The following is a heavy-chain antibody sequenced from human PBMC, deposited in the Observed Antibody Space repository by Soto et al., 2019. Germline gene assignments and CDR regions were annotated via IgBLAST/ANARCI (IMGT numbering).Heavy chain of an antibody. D-gene: IGHD1-20*01. J-gene: IGHJ4*02. CDR1: GFTFDDYG. Sequence: GGSLRISCAACGFTFDDYGMGWVRQAPGKGLEWVSGINWNGGSTGYADSVKGRFTISRDNAKNSLYLQMNSLRAEDTALYHCARDHVTGTTQGVDYWGQGTLVTVSS. CDR3: ARDHVTGTTQGVDY. CDR2: INWNGGST. V-gene: IGHV3-20*01.